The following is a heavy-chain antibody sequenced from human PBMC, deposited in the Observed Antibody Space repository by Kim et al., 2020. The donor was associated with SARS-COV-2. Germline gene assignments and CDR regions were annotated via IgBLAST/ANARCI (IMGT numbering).Heavy chain of an antibody. V-gene: IGHV3-9*01. J-gene: IGHJ4*02. Sequence: DSGKGRFTISRDNAKNSLSLQMNSLRAEDTALYYCVKDMSGYEPNPIFHYWGQGTLVTVSS. D-gene: IGHD5-12*01. CDR3: VKDMSGYEPNPIFHY.